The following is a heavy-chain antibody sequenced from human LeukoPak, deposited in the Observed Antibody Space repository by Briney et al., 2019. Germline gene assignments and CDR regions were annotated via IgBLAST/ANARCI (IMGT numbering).Heavy chain of an antibody. CDR3: ARAGRVTVTTRYLFY. V-gene: IGHV1-2*02. D-gene: IGHD4-17*01. Sequence: ASVKVSCKASGYTFTNYAMNWVRQAPGQGLEWMGWINPNSGGTNYAQRFQGRVTMTRDTSISTAYMELSRLRSDDTAVYYCARAGRVTVTTRYLFYWGQGTLVTVSS. CDR1: GYTFTNYA. CDR2: INPNSGGT. J-gene: IGHJ4*02.